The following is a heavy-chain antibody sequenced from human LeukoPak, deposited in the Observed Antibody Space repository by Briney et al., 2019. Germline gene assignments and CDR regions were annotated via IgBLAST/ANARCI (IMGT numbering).Heavy chain of an antibody. CDR1: GFSFSTYA. J-gene: IGHJ6*02. V-gene: IGHV3-23*01. CDR3: GKPAKYWLVRGNGVDV. CDR2: IDAGGGDT. D-gene: IGHD6-19*01. Sequence: GGSLRLSCAASGFSFSTYAMAWVRQAPGKGLEWVASIDAGGGDTYHSDSVKGRFTISRDNSMNTLYLQMNSLRADDTAVYYCGKPAKYWLVRGNGVDVWGQGTTVTVSS.